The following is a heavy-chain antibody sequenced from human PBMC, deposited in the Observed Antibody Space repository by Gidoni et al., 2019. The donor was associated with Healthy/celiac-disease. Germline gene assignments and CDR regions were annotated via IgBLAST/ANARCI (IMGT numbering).Heavy chain of an antibody. Sequence: QVQLVESGGGVVQPGRSMRLSCAAPGFTFSSYGMHWVRQAPGKGLEWVAVISYDGSNKYYADSVKGRFTISRDNSKNTLYLQMNSLRAEDTAVYYCAKDRGYLGGDYYFDYWGQGTLVTVSS. CDR3: AKDRGYLGGDYYFDY. D-gene: IGHD3-22*01. J-gene: IGHJ4*02. V-gene: IGHV3-30*18. CDR1: GFTFSSYG. CDR2: ISYDGSNK.